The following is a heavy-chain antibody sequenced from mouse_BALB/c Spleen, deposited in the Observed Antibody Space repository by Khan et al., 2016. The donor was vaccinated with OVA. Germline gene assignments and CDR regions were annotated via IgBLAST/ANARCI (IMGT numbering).Heavy chain of an antibody. CDR1: GYSITTNYA. CDR2: ISYSGST. CDR3: ARKYYYGYAVDY. J-gene: IGHJ4*01. D-gene: IGHD1-1*01. V-gene: IGHV3-2*02. Sequence: VQLKESGPGLVKPSQSLSLTCTVTGYSITTNYAWDWIRQFPGNKLEWMGYISYSGSTSYNPSLKSRISITRDTSKNQSFLQLNSWTTEDTAAYYCARKYYYGYAVDYWGQGTSVTVSS.